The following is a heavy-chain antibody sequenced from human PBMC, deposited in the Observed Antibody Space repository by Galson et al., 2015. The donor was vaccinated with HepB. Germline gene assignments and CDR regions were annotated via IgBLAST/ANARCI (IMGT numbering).Heavy chain of an antibody. D-gene: IGHD6-19*01. CDR2: IYHSGST. V-gene: IGHV4-38-2*02. CDR3: ARDMSSGWHRRPMFDY. J-gene: IGHJ4*02. Sequence: TLSLTCAVSGYSISSGYYWGWIRQPPGKGLEWIGSIYHSGSTYYNPSLKSRVTISVDTSKNQFSLKLSSVTAADTAVYYCARDMSSGWHRRPMFDYWGQGTLVTVSS. CDR1: GYSISSGYY.